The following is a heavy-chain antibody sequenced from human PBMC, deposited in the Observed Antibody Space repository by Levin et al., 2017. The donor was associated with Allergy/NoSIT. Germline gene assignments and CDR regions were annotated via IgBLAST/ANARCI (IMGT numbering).Heavy chain of an antibody. V-gene: IGHV4-34*01. J-gene: IGHJ4*02. Sequence: SETLSLTCAVYGGSFSGYYWSWIRQPPGKGLEWIGEINHSGSTNYNPSLKSRVTISVDTSKNQFSLKLSSVTAADTAVYYCARVVVAARKGDDYWGQGTLVTVSS. CDR3: ARVVVAARKGDDY. CDR2: INHSGST. CDR1: GGSFSGYY. D-gene: IGHD2-15*01.